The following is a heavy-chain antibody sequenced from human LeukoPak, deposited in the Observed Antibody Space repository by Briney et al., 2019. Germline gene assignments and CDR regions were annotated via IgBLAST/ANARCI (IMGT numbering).Heavy chain of an antibody. CDR3: ALGRAARPELDY. V-gene: IGHV1-24*01. D-gene: IGHD6-6*01. Sequence: GASVKVSCKVSGYTLTESSMHWVRQAPGKGLEWMGGFDPEDGETIYAQKFRGRVTMTEDTSTDTAYMELSSLRSEDTAVYYCALGRAARPELDYWGQGTLVTVSS. CDR1: GYTLTESS. CDR2: FDPEDGET. J-gene: IGHJ4*02.